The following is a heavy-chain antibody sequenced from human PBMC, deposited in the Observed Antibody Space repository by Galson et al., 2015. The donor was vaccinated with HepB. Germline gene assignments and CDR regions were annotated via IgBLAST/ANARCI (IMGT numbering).Heavy chain of an antibody. CDR2: MNPNSGNT. J-gene: IGHJ5*02. Sequence: SVKVSCKASGYTFTSYDINWVRQATGQGLEWMGWMNPNSGNTGYAQKFQGRVTMTRNTSISTAYMELSSLRSEDTAVYYCARGRSLYGRYQLLAFDPWGQGTLVTVSS. CDR3: ARGRSLYGRYQLLAFDP. V-gene: IGHV1-8*01. CDR1: GYTFTSYD. D-gene: IGHD2-2*01.